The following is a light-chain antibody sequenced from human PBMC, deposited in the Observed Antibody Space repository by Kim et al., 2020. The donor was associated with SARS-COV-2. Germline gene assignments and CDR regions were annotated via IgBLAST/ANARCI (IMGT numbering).Light chain of an antibody. V-gene: IGKV2-30*02. CDR1: QSLVHSNGNTD. J-gene: IGKJ2*01. CDR2: QVS. CDR3: MQGSHWPPYT. Sequence: AAISCMSIQSLVHSNGNTDFNWFQQRPGQSQRRLIYQVSKRDSGVPDRFSGSGSATDFTLKISRVEAEDVGVYYCMQGSHWPPYTFGQGTKLEI.